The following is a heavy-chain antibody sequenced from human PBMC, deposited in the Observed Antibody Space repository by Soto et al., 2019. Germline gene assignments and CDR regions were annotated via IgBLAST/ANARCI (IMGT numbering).Heavy chain of an antibody. J-gene: IGHJ3*02. CDR1: GYTFTSYG. D-gene: IGHD3-22*01. V-gene: IGHV1-18*01. Sequence: ASVKVSCKASGYTFTSYGISLVRQAPGQVLEWMGWISAYNGNTNYAQKLQGRVTMTTDTSTSTAYMELRSLRSDDTAVYYCARAGVPGYYDSSGYVAHAFDIWGQGTMVTVSS. CDR3: ARAGVPGYYDSSGYVAHAFDI. CDR2: ISAYNGNT.